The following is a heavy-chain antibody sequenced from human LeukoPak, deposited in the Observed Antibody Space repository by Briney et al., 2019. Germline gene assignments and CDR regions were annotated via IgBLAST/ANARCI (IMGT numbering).Heavy chain of an antibody. CDR3: ARGGDGYNFRAFDI. CDR1: GFTFSSYD. CDR2: IGTTGDT. J-gene: IGHJ3*02. D-gene: IGHD5-24*01. Sequence: PGGSLRLSCAASGFTFSSYDMHWVRQATGKGLEWVSAIGTTGDTYYPGSVKSRFTISRENAKNSLYLQMNSLRAGDTAVYYCARGGDGYNFRAFDIWGQGTMVTVSS. V-gene: IGHV3-13*01.